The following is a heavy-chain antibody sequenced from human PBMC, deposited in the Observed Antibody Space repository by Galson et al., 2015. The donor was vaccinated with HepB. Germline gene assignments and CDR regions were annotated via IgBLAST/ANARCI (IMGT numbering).Heavy chain of an antibody. V-gene: IGHV6-1*01. CDR2: TYYRSKWYN. CDR3: ARDPHYYGSGSYCGWFDP. J-gene: IGHJ5*02. Sequence: CAISGDSVSSNSAAWNWIRQSPSRGLEWLGRTYYRSKWYNDYAVSVKSRITINPDTSKNQFSLQLNSVTPEDTAVYYCARDPHYYGSGSYCGWFDPWGQGTLVTVSS. D-gene: IGHD3-10*01. CDR1: GDSVSSNSAA.